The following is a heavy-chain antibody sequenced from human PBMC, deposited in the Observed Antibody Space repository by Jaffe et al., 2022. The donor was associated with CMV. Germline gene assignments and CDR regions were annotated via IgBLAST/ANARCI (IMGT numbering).Heavy chain of an antibody. D-gene: IGHD6-19*01. CDR1: GFIFKNFA. CDR2: ITDTGGRT. V-gene: IGHV3-23*04. CDR3: AKGSGWVDFDD. J-gene: IGHJ4*02. Sequence: EVQFVESGGALVQPGGSLRLSCAASGFIFKNFAMTWVRQAPGKGLEWISVITDTGGRTYYADSVKGRFSVSRDNSKDMLYVEMSSLRAEDTATYYCAKGSGWVDFDDWGRGTLVTVSS.